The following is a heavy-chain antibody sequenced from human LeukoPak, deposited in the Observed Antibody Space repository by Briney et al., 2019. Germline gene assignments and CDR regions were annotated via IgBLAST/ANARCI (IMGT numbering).Heavy chain of an antibody. CDR2: IYYSGST. V-gene: IGHV4-59*01. J-gene: IGHJ6*03. CDR3: ARGPSYGGYDFYYYYMDV. D-gene: IGHD5-12*01. Sequence: SETLSLTCAVYGGSFSGYYWSWIRQPPGKGLEWIGYIYYSGSTNYNPSLKSRVTISVDTSKNQFSLKLSSVTAADTAVYYCARGPSYGGYDFYYYYMDVWGKGTTVTISS. CDR1: GGSFSGYY.